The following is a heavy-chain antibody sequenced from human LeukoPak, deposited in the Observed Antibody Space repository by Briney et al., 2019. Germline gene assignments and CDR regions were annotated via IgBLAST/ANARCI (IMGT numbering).Heavy chain of an antibody. CDR1: GGSFSGYY. Sequence: SETLSLTCAVYGGSFSGYYWSWIRQPPGKRLEWIGEINHSGSTNYNPSLKSRVTISVDTSKNQFSLKLSSVTAADTAVYYCARAGEGYGYNWFDPWGQGTLVTVSS. V-gene: IGHV4-34*01. CDR2: INHSGST. CDR3: ARAGEGYGYNWFDP. J-gene: IGHJ5*02. D-gene: IGHD2-15*01.